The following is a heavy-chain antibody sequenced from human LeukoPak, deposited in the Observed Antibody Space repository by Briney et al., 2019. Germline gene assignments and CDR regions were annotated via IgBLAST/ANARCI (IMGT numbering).Heavy chain of an antibody. CDR1: GGSISSSNW. CDR2: IYHSGST. Sequence: SETLSLTCAVSGGSISSSNWWSWVRQPPGKGLEWIGEIYHSGSTNYNPSLKSRVTISVDKSKNQFSLKLSSVTAADTAVYYCAGEPILGLLKFDPWGQGTLVTVSS. V-gene: IGHV4-4*02. J-gene: IGHJ5*02. D-gene: IGHD3-9*01. CDR3: AGEPILGLLKFDP.